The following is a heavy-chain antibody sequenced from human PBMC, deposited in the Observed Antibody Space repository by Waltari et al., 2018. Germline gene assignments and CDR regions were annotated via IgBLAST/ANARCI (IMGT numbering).Heavy chain of an antibody. CDR3: AKAHWDYGNYYYYYMDG. J-gene: IGHJ6*03. Sequence: EVQLVESGGGLVQPGGSLRLACAASGFTFNSYAMNWVRQAPGEGAGWVSTISGNGVSRYYADSVEGRFTISRDNSRNTVYLQMSSLRAEDTAIYYCAKAHWDYGNYYYYYMDGWGNGTTVIVSS. D-gene: IGHD1-7*01. CDR2: ISGNGVSR. CDR1: GFTFNSYA. V-gene: IGHV3-23*04.